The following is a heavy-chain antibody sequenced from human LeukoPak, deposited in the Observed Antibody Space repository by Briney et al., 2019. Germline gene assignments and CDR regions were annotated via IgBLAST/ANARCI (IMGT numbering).Heavy chain of an antibody. Sequence: SETLSLTCAVYGGSFSGYYWSWIRQPPGKGLEWIGEINHSGSTNYNPSLKSRVTISVDTSKNQFSLKLSSVSAADTAVYYCARVFLAPDYYMDVWGKGTTVTISS. D-gene: IGHD3-3*02. CDR3: ARVFLAPDYYMDV. CDR1: GGSFSGYY. J-gene: IGHJ6*03. CDR2: INHSGST. V-gene: IGHV4-34*01.